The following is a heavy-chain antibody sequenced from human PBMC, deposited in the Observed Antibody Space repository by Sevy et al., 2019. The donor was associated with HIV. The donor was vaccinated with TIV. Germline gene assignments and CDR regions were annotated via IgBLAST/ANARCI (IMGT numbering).Heavy chain of an antibody. CDR1: GFPFTTYA. CDR3: ARDVSGGERLGQLSAYFDY. J-gene: IGHJ4*02. Sequence: GGSLRLSCAASGFPFTTYAVHWVRQAPGKGLEWLAVISFNGGNKFYADSVRGRFTSSRYNSENTMYLQMNSLRVEDTAMYYCARDVSGGERLGQLSAYFDYWGQGTLVTVSS. CDR2: ISFNGGNK. D-gene: IGHD3-16*02. V-gene: IGHV3-30-3*01.